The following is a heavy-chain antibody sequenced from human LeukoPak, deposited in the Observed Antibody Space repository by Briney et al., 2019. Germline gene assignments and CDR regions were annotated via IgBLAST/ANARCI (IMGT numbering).Heavy chain of an antibody. J-gene: IGHJ3*02. CDR3: ARVAPPSTIFGAVIIFDAFDI. D-gene: IGHD3-3*01. CDR2: ISAYNGNT. CDR1: GYTFTSYG. V-gene: IGHV1-18*01. Sequence: ASVKVSCKASGYTFTSYGISWVRQAPGQGLEWMGWISAYNGNTNYAQKLQGRVTMTTDTSTSTAYMELRSLRSDDTAVYYCARVAPPSTIFGAVIIFDAFDIWGQGTMVTVSS.